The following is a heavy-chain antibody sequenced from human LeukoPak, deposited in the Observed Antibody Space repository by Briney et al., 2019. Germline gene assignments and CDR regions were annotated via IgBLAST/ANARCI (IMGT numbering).Heavy chain of an antibody. J-gene: IGHJ4*02. CDR3: ARHYEMATIKRGFHY. V-gene: IGHV1-8*01. Sequence: ASVKVSCKASGYTFTSYDINWVRQATGQGLEWMGWMNPNSGYTGYAQKFQGRVTMTRNTSISTAYMEVSSLRSEDTAVYYCARHYEMATIKRGFHYWGQGTLVTVSS. D-gene: IGHD3-22*01. CDR1: GYTFTSYD. CDR2: MNPNSGYT.